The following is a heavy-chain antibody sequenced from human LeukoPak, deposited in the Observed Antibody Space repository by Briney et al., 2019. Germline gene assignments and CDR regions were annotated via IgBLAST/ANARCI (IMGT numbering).Heavy chain of an antibody. Sequence: SETLSLTCAVYGGSLDIYYWMFVRQPPGKGLQWIGEITYRGSPYYHPSLKSRVTISVDTSKNQFSLKLTSVTAADTAFYYCARSRGGFGDYGSWFDPWGQGTLVTVSS. D-gene: IGHD4-17*01. CDR1: GGSLDIYY. CDR3: ARSRGGFGDYGSWFDP. V-gene: IGHV4-34*01. CDR2: ITYRGSP. J-gene: IGHJ5*02.